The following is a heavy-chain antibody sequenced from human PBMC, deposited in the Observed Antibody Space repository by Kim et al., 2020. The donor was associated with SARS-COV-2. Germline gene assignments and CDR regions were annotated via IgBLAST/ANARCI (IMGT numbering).Heavy chain of an antibody. V-gene: IGHV4-38-2*02. J-gene: IGHJ4*02. CDR1: GYSISGGYY. D-gene: IGHD6-19*01. CDR3: ARFSSVVGLDY. Sequence: SETLSLTCTVSGYSISGGYYWGWIRQPPGKGLEWIGNIYHSGSTHYNLSLKSRVTISVDTSKNQFSLKLNSVTAADTAVYYCARFSSVVGLDYWGQGTL. CDR2: IYHSGST.